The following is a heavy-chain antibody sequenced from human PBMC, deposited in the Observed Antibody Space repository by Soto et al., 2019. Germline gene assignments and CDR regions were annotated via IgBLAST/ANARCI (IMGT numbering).Heavy chain of an antibody. V-gene: IGHV3-23*01. CDR2: ISGSGGST. D-gene: IGHD4-17*01. J-gene: IGHJ6*02. Sequence: GGSLRLSCAASGFTFSSYAMSWVRQAPGKGLEWVSAISGSGGSTYYADSVKGRFTISRDNSKNTLYLQMNSLRAEDTAVYYCAKSIGVNRNSGDYVYYGMDVWGQGTTVTVSS. CDR1: GFTFSSYA. CDR3: AKSIGVNRNSGDYVYYGMDV.